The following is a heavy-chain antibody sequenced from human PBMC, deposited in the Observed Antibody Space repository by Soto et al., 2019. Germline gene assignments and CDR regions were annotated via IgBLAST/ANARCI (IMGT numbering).Heavy chain of an antibody. J-gene: IGHJ5*02. CDR1: GYTFTSYA. D-gene: IGHD3-10*01. CDR3: ARDNYYYGSGWGFDP. V-gene: IGHV1-3*01. Sequence: ASVKVSCKASGYTFTSYAMHWVRQAPGQRLEWMGWINAGNGNTKYSQKFQGRVTITRDTSASTAYMELSSLRSEDTAVYYCARDNYYYGSGWGFDPGGQGTLVTVSS. CDR2: INAGNGNT.